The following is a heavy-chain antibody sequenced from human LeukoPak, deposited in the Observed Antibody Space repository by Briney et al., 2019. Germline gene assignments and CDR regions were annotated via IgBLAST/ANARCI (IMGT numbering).Heavy chain of an antibody. J-gene: IGHJ3*02. CDR3: ARDAGWEQEGAAFDI. V-gene: IGHV4-34*01. D-gene: IGHD1-26*01. Sequence: SETLSLTCAVYGGSFSGYYWSWIRRPPGKGLEWIGEINHSGSTYYNPSLKSRVTISVDTSKNQFSLKLSSVTAADTAVYYCARDAGWEQEGAAFDIWGQGTMVTVSS. CDR2: INHSGST. CDR1: GGSFSGYY.